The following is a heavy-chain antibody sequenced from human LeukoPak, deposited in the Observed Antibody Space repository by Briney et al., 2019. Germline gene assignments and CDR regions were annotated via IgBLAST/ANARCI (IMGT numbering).Heavy chain of an antibody. V-gene: IGHV3-72*01. CDR1: GFTFSDHY. Sequence: GGSLRLSCLASGFTFSDHYMDWVRQTPGKGLEWVGRARNKANSYIIGYAASVRGRFTISRDDSKNSVYLQLNSLKTEDTAVYYCTRVNLRIGERFFDYWGQGTLVTVSS. CDR2: ARNKANSYII. D-gene: IGHD3-10*01. J-gene: IGHJ4*02. CDR3: TRVNLRIGERFFDY.